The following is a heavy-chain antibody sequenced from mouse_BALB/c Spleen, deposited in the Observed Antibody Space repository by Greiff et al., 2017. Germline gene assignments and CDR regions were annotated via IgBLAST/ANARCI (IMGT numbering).Heavy chain of an antibody. J-gene: IGHJ3*01. CDR1: GFTFTDYY. CDR2: IRNKANGYTT. V-gene: IGHV7-3*02. CDR3: ARGGTMTAWFAY. Sequence: EVQLQQSGGGLVQPGGSLRLSCATSGFTFTDYYMSWVRQPPGKALEWLGFIRNKANGYTTEYSASVKGRFTISRDNSQSILYLQMNTLRAEDSATYYCARGGTMTAWFAYWGQGTLVTVSA. D-gene: IGHD2-4*01.